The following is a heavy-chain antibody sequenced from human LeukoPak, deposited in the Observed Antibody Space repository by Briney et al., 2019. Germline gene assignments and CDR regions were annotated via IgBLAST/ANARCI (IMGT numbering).Heavy chain of an antibody. V-gene: IGHV3-21*05. D-gene: IGHD2-21*02. J-gene: IGHJ4*02. CDR2: ISDTSSYR. Sequence: PGGSLRLSCAASGFTFSSYSMSWIRQAPGKGLEWVSYISDTSSYRNYADSVKGRFTISRDNAKNSLDLQMNSLRVEDTAVYYCARGPRGDWPLDYWGQGTLVTVST. CDR3: ARGPRGDWPLDY. CDR1: GFTFSSYS.